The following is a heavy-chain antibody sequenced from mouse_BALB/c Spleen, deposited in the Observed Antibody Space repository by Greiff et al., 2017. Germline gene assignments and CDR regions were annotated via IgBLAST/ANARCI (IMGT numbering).Heavy chain of an antibody. CDR1: GFTFSSYA. CDR2: ISSGGST. CDR3: ARRAYYYAMDY. J-gene: IGHJ4*01. V-gene: IGHV5-6-5*01. Sequence: DVHLVESGGGLVKPGGSLKLSCAASGFTFSSYAMSWVRQTPEKRLEWVASISSGGSTYYPDSVKGRFTISRDNARNILYLQMSSLRSEDTAMYYCARRAYYYAMDYWGQGTSVTVSS.